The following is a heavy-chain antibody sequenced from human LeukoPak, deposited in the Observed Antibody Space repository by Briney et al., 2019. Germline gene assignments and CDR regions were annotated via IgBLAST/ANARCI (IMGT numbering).Heavy chain of an antibody. V-gene: IGHV1-18*01. Sequence: GASVKVSCKASGYTFTSYGISWVRQAPGQGLEWMGWISAYNGNTNYAQKLQGRVTMTTDTSTSTAYMELRSLRSDDTAVYYCARDSWVPPPEQPYYDFWSGYYNYYYYGMDVWGQGTTVTVSS. J-gene: IGHJ6*02. D-gene: IGHD3-3*01. CDR3: ARDSWVPPPEQPYYDFWSGYYNYYYYGMDV. CDR2: ISAYNGNT. CDR1: GYTFTSYG.